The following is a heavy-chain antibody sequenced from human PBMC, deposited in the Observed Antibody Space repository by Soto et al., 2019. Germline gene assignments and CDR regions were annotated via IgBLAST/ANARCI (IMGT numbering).Heavy chain of an antibody. CDR2: ISAYNGNT. D-gene: IGHD5-12*01. CDR3: ARDGSGYDYYYYYYMDV. V-gene: IGHV1-18*01. J-gene: IGHJ6*03. Sequence: GASVKFSCKASGYTFTSYGISWVRQAPGQGLEWMGWISAYNGNTNYAQKLQGRVTMTTDTSTSTAYMELRSLRSDDTAVYYCARDGSGYDYYYYYYMDVWGKGTTVTVSS. CDR1: GYTFTSYG.